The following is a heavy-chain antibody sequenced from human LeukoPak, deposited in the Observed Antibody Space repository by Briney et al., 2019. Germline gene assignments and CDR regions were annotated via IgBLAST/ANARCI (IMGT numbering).Heavy chain of an antibody. V-gene: IGHV3-64*01. CDR1: GFTFSSYA. Sequence: GGSLRLSCAASGFTFSSYAMHWVRQAPGKGLEYVSAISSNGGITDYANSVKGRFTISRDNSKNTLYLQMGSLRAEDMAVYYCARERDRESMFYDAFDIWGQGTMVTVSS. CDR2: ISSNGGIT. J-gene: IGHJ3*02. CDR3: ARERDRESMFYDAFDI. D-gene: IGHD3-10*02.